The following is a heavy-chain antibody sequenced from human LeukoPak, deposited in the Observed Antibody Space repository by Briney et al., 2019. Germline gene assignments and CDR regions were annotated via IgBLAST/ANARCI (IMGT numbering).Heavy chain of an antibody. V-gene: IGHV3-21*01. D-gene: IGHD6-13*01. Sequence: GGSLRLSCAASGFTFSSYSMNWVRQAPGKGLEWVSSISSSSSYIYYADSVKGRFTISRDNAKNSLYLQMNSLRAEDTAVYYCARVYSNSWYSGYLYMDVWGKGTTVIVSS. J-gene: IGHJ6*03. CDR2: ISSSSSYI. CDR3: ARVYSNSWYSGYLYMDV. CDR1: GFTFSSYS.